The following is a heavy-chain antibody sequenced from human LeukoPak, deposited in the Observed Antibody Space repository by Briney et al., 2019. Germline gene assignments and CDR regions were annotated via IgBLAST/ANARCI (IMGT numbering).Heavy chain of an antibody. V-gene: IGHV1-2*04. CDR2: INPNSGGT. J-gene: IGHJ6*02. CDR1: GYTFTGYY. CDR3: ARDLPPGGCSGGSCYGMDV. D-gene: IGHD2-15*01. Sequence: ASVKVSCKASGYTFTGYYMHWVRQAPGQGLEWMGWINPNSGGTNYAQKFQGWVTMTRDTSISTAYMELSRLRSDDTAVYYCARDLPPGGCSGGSCYGMDVWGQGTTVTVTS.